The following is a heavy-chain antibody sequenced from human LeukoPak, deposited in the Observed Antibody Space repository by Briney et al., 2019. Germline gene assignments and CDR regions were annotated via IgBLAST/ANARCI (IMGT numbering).Heavy chain of an antibody. V-gene: IGHV1-8*01. J-gene: IGHJ5*02. Sequence: ASGKVSCKASGFTFTSYDINWGRQASGQGVEWMGWMNPNNGNTGYEQKLQGRVIMTRDTYISTAYMEMRDLRSEDTAVYYCVRDGEGVAISVNYWFDPLGQGTLVTVSS. CDR2: MNPNNGNT. CDR3: VRDGEGVAISVNYWFDP. D-gene: IGHD3-10*01. CDR1: GFTFTSYD.